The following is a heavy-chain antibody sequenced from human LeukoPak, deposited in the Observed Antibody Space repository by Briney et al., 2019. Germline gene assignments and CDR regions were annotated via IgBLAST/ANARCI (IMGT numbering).Heavy chain of an antibody. D-gene: IGHD4-17*01. Sequence: SETLSLTCSVSGGSISSYYWSWIRQPPGRGLEWIGYINYSGSPKYSTNYNASLNSRVTISVDTSKNQFSLRLRSVTTADTAFYFCARARDYGGYHIYDYWGQGALVTVSS. CDR1: GGSISSYY. V-gene: IGHV4-59*01. CDR2: INYSGSPKYST. J-gene: IGHJ4*02. CDR3: ARARDYGGYHIYDY.